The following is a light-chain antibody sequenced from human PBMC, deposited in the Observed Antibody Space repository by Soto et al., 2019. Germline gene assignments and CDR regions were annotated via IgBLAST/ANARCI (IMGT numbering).Light chain of an antibody. CDR3: AAWDDSLDAAV. V-gene: IGLV1-44*01. Sequence: QSVLPQPPSASGTHGQRVSISCSGSSSNIGTNTVNWYRQFPGAAPKLLIYSDNQRPSGVPDRLSGSKSGTSASLAISGLQSEDEADYYCAAWDDSLDAAVFGGGTELTVL. J-gene: IGLJ7*01. CDR2: SDN. CDR1: SSNIGTNT.